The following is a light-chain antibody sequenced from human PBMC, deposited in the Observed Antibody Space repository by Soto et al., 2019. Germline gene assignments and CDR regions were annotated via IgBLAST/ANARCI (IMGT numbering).Light chain of an antibody. CDR1: QSVSSN. V-gene: IGKV3-15*01. J-gene: IGKJ4*01. Sequence: EIVLTQSPGTLSLSPGARAPLSCRASQSVSSNLAWYQQKLGQAPRLLIYGANTRATGIPARFSGSGSGTEFTLTISSLQSEDFAVYYCQQYNNWPLFGGGTKV. CDR2: GAN. CDR3: QQYNNWPL.